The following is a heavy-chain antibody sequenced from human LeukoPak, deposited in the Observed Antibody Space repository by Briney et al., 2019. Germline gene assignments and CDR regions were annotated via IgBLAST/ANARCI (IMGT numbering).Heavy chain of an antibody. V-gene: IGHV3-53*01. CDR1: GFTVSSNY. J-gene: IGHJ6*02. Sequence: GGSLRLSCAASGFTVSSNYMSWARQAPGKGLEWVSVIYSGGSTYYADSVKGRFTISRDNSKNTLYLQMNSLRAEDTAVYYCAGAESGYSYGYIYYYGMDVWGQGTTVTASS. CDR3: AGAESGYSYGYIYYYGMDV. CDR2: IYSGGST. D-gene: IGHD5-18*01.